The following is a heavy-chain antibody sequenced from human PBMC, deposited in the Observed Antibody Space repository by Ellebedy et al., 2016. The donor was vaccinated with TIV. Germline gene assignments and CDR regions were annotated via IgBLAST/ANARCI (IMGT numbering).Heavy chain of an antibody. J-gene: IGHJ4*02. CDR1: GFTFSDYY. Sequence: GESLKISXAASGFTFSDYYMSWIRQAPGKGLEWVSYISSSGSTIYYADSVKGRFTISRDNAKNSLYLQMNSLRAEDTAVYYCARVGKGLYGSGSYYLLYWGQGTLVTVSS. D-gene: IGHD3-10*01. V-gene: IGHV3-11*01. CDR2: ISSSGSTI. CDR3: ARVGKGLYGSGSYYLLY.